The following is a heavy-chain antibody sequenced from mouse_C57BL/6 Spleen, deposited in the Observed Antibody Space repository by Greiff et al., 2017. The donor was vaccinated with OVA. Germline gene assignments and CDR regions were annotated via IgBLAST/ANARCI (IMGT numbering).Heavy chain of an antibody. J-gene: IGHJ3*01. CDR3: ATGPGSSSAWFAY. Sequence: VQLQQPGAELVKPGASVKLSCKASGYTFTSYWMHWVKQRPGRGLEWIGRIDPNSGGTKYNEKFKSKATLTVDKPSSTAYMQLSSLTSEDSAVYYCATGPGSSSAWFAYWGQGTLVTVSA. CDR2: IDPNSGGT. D-gene: IGHD1-1*01. V-gene: IGHV1-72*01. CDR1: GYTFTSYW.